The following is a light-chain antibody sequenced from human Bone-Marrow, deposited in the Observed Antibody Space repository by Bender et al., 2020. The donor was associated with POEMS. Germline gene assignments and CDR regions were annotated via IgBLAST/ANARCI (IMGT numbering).Light chain of an antibody. CDR3: AVWDDSLTGWV. CDR2: SSH. Sequence: QSVLTQPPSASVTPGQRVTISCSGGSSNIGAPGVNWYQHLPGTAPTLLIYSSHRRPSEVPDRFSGSRSGTSASLAISGLQSEDEADYYCAVWDDSLTGWVFGGGTKLTVL. J-gene: IGLJ3*02. CDR1: SSNIGAPG. V-gene: IGLV1-44*01.